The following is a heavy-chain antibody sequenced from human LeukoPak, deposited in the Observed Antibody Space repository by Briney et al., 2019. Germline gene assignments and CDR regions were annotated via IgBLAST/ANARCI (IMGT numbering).Heavy chain of an antibody. V-gene: IGHV3-30*04. CDR2: ISYDGSTK. Sequence: GGSLRLSCAASGFTFTNYPIHWVRQAPGKGLEWVTVISYDGSTKYYADSVKGRFSISRDNSKNTQHLQMNNLRTEDTAVYYCSRDRTPSYYDGGVPLDYGGQEPLVTVSS. CDR3: SRDRTPSYYDGGVPLDY. CDR1: GFTFTNYP. D-gene: IGHD3-22*01. J-gene: IGHJ4*02.